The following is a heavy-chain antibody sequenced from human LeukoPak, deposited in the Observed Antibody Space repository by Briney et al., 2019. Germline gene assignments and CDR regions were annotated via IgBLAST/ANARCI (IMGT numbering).Heavy chain of an antibody. CDR3: AKAPRGGPSPALGYFDY. CDR1: GCTFSSYA. J-gene: IGHJ4*02. Sequence: GGSLRLSCAASGCTFSSYAMSWVRQAPGKGLEWVSAISGSGGSTYYADSVKGRFTISRDNSKNTLYLQMNSLRAEDTAVYYCAKAPRGGPSPALGYFDYWGQGTLVTVSS. D-gene: IGHD7-27*01. CDR2: ISGSGGST. V-gene: IGHV3-23*01.